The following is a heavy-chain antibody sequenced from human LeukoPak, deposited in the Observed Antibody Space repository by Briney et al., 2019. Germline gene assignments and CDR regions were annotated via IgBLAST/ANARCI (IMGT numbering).Heavy chain of an antibody. CDR3: ARAYSERYGLGYYYMDV. CDR1: GFTFSSYG. V-gene: IGHV3-30*02. CDR2: IRYDGSNK. Sequence: GGPLRLSCAASGFTFSSYGMHWVRQAPGKGLEWVAFIRYDGSNKYYADSVKGRFTISRDNAKKSVYLQMNSLRAEDTAVYYCARAYSERYGLGYYYMDVWGKGTTVTISS. D-gene: IGHD1-26*01. J-gene: IGHJ6*03.